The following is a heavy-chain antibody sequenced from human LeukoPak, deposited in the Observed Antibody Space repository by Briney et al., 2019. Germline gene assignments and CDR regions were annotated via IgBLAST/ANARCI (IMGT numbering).Heavy chain of an antibody. Sequence: SETLSLTCTVSGGSISSGGYYWSWIRQPPGRGLEWIGYIYHSGSTYYNPSLKSRVTISVDRSKNQFSLKLSSVTAADTAIYFCAKEWRFSSSWYQHYFDYCGQGTLVTVSS. CDR2: IYHSGST. D-gene: IGHD6-13*01. J-gene: IGHJ4*02. CDR3: AKEWRFSSSWYQHYFDY. CDR1: GGSISSGGYY. V-gene: IGHV4-30-2*01.